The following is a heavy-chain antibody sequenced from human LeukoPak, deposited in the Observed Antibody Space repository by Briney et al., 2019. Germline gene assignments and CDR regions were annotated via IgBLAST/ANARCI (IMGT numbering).Heavy chain of an antibody. Sequence: GGSLRLSCAASGFTFSDYYMSWIRQAPGKGLEWVSYISSSGSTIYYADSVKGRFTISRDNAKNSLYLQMNSLRAEDTAVYYCARAPMYYYDSSGYLLYWGQGTLVTVSS. J-gene: IGHJ4*02. CDR1: GFTFSDYY. CDR2: ISSSGSTI. CDR3: ARAPMYYYDSSGYLLY. D-gene: IGHD3-22*01. V-gene: IGHV3-11*01.